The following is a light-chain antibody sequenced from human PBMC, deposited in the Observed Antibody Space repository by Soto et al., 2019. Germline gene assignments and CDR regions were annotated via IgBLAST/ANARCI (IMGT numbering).Light chain of an antibody. CDR3: SSYTSTNTQL. V-gene: IGLV2-14*03. Sequence: QSALTQPASVSGSPGQSITISCTGNSSDVGGYNFVSWYQQHPGKAPKLMIYDVSNRPSGVSNRFSGSKSGNTASLTSSGLQAEDEAHDYCSSYTSTNTQLFGGGTKLTVL. J-gene: IGLJ2*01. CDR2: DVS. CDR1: SSDVGGYNF.